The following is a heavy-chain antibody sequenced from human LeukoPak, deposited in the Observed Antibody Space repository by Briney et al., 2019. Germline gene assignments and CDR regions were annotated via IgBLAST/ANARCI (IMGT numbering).Heavy chain of an antibody. D-gene: IGHD1-1*01. CDR1: GFTFINYP. J-gene: IGHJ5*01. Sequence: GGSLRLSCAASGFTFINYPIHWVRQAPGKGLEWMAVMSYNGNNKYYADSVKGRFTISRDNSKTTLYLQMDRLGPGDTAVYYCARGASGTFSWFDSWGQGTLSPSP. CDR2: MSYNGNNK. V-gene: IGHV3-30-3*01. CDR3: ARGASGTFSWFDS.